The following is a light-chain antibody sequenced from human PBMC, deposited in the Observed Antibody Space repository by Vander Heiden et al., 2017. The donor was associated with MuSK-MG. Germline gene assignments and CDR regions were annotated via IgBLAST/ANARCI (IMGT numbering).Light chain of an antibody. CDR3: HQSSTLPHT. CDR2: NAS. Sequence: EIVLTQSPDFQSVTPKEKVTLSCRASHNVGSSLHWYQQKPGQSPKLLIKNASQSFSGVPSRFSGSGSGTDFTLTINSLEAEDAATYYCHQSSTLPHTFGQGTKLEIK. CDR1: HNVGSS. V-gene: IGKV6-21*01. J-gene: IGKJ2*01.